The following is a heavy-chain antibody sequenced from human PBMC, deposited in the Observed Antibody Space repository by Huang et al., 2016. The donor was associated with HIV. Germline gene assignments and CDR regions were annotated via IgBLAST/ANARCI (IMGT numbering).Heavy chain of an antibody. D-gene: IGHD3-3*01. Sequence: EVLLLESGGGLVQPGGSLRLSCVASGFTFSSYAMSWVRQAPGRGLGWGSGITDGINNRYYAHSVKGRFAVSRDDSTNTLYLQMNSLRAEDTAVYYCAKDADTSGYDVLGPFGSWGQGTLVTVSS. V-gene: IGHV3-23*01. CDR1: GFTFSSYA. J-gene: IGHJ4*02. CDR2: ITDGINNR. CDR3: AKDADTSGYDVLGPFGS.